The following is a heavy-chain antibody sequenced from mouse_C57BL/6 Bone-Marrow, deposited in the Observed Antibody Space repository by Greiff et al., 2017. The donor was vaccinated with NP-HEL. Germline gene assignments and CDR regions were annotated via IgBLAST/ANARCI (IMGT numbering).Heavy chain of an antibody. Sequence: QVQLQQSGAELARPGASVKLSCKASGYTFTSYGISWVKQSTGQGLEWIGEIYPRSGNTYYNEKFKGKATLTADKSSSTASMELRSLTSEDSAVYFCARMGPLYYGSTYWYFDVWGTGTTVTVSS. J-gene: IGHJ1*03. CDR1: GYTFTSYG. D-gene: IGHD1-1*01. V-gene: IGHV1-81*01. CDR2: IYPRSGNT. CDR3: ARMGPLYYGSTYWYFDV.